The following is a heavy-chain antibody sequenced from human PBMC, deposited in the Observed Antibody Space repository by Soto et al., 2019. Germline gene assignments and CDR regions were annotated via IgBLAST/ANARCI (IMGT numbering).Heavy chain of an antibody. CDR3: AREPARYYYDSSGYYCEGMDV. CDR1: GGTFSSYA. J-gene: IGHJ6*02. V-gene: IGHV1-69*13. CDR2: VIPIFGTA. Sequence: SVKVSCKASGGTFSSYAISWVRQAPGQGLEWMGGVIPIFGTANYAQKFQGRVTITADESTSTAYMELSSLRSEDTAVYYCAREPARYYYDSSGYYCEGMDVWGQGTTVTVSS. D-gene: IGHD3-22*01.